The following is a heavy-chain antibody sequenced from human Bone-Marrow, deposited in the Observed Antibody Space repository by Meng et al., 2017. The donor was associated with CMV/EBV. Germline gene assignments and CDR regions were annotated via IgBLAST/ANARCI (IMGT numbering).Heavy chain of an antibody. CDR1: GYSISSGYY. D-gene: IGHD2/OR15-2a*01. CDR3: ARHRHSGSFYDAFDI. CDR2: IYHSGST. Sequence: SETLTLTCTVSGYSISSGYYWGWVRQPPGKGLEWTGIIYHSGSTYYNPSLKSRVTISVDMSKNQFYLNLMSVTAADTAVYYCARHRHSGSFYDAFDIWGQGTMVTVSS. J-gene: IGHJ3*02. V-gene: IGHV4-38-2*02.